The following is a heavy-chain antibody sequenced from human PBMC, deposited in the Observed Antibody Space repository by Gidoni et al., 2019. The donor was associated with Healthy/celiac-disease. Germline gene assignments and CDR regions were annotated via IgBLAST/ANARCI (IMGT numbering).Heavy chain of an antibody. J-gene: IGHJ6*02. D-gene: IGHD3-9*01. V-gene: IGHV1-2*06. CDR3: ARDPGNYDILTGYYYYGMDV. Sequence: QVQLVQSGAEVKKPGASVKVSCKASGYTFTGYYMPWVRQAPGQGLEWMGRINPNSGGTNYAQKFQGRVTMTRDTSISTAYMELSRLRSDDTAVYYCARDPGNYDILTGYYYYGMDVWGQGTTVTVSS. CDR2: INPNSGGT. CDR1: GYTFTGYY.